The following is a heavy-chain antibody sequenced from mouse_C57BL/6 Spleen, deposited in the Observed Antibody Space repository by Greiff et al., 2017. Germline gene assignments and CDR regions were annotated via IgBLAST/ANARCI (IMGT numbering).Heavy chain of an antibody. CDR1: GFTFSDYY. J-gene: IGHJ4*01. CDR2: ISNGGGST. CDR3: ARHDGSSYVDYAMDF. D-gene: IGHD1-1*01. V-gene: IGHV5-12*01. Sequence: EVQLVESGGGLVQPGGSLKLSCAASGFTFSDYYMYWVRQTPEKRLEWVAYISNGGGSTYYPDTVKGRFTISRDNAKNTLYLQMSRLKSEDTAMYYCARHDGSSYVDYAMDFWGQGTSVTVSS.